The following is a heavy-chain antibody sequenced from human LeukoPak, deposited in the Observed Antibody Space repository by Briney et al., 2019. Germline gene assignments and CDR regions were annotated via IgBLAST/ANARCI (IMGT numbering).Heavy chain of an antibody. CDR1: GYTFTDYY. CDR2: INPSGGST. D-gene: IGHD4-11*01. J-gene: IGHJ6*03. Sequence: ASVKVSCKASGYTFTDYYMHWVRQAPGQGLEWMGIINPSGGSTSYAQKFQGRVTMTRDMSTSTVYMELSSLRSEDTAVYYCARGYTVTTPLTYMDVWGKGTTVTVSS. CDR3: ARGYTVTTPLTYMDV. V-gene: IGHV1-46*01.